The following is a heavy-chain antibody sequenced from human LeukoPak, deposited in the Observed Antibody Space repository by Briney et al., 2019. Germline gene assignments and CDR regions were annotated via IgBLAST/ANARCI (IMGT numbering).Heavy chain of an antibody. Sequence: GGSLRLSCAASGFTVSSNYMSWVRQAPGKGLEWVSVIYSGGSTYYADSVKDRFTISRDNSKNTLYLQMNSLRAEDTAVYYCARDTYSSSRHGMDVWGQGTTVTVSS. CDR3: ARDTYSSSRHGMDV. J-gene: IGHJ6*02. V-gene: IGHV3-53*01. CDR1: GFTVSSNY. D-gene: IGHD6-13*01. CDR2: IYSGGST.